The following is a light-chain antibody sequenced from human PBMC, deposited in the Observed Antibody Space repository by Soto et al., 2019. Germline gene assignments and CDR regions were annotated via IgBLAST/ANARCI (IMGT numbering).Light chain of an antibody. J-gene: IGLJ2*01. V-gene: IGLV1-40*01. CDR2: GNS. CDR1: SSNIGAGYD. Sequence: QSVLTQPPSVSGAPGKRVTISCTGSSSNIGAGYDVHWYQQLPGTAPKLLIYGNSNRPSGVPDRFSGSKSGTSASLAITGLQAEDDADYYCQSYDSSLSGVVFGGGTQLTVL. CDR3: QSYDSSLSGVV.